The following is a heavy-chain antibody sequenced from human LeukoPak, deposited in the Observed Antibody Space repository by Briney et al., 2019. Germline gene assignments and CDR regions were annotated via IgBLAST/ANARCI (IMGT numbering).Heavy chain of an antibody. V-gene: IGHV4-30-2*01. D-gene: IGHD1-1*01. Sequence: SQTLSLTCTVSGGSISSGGYYWSWIRQPPGKGLEWTGYIYHSGSTYYNPSLKSRVTISVDRSKNQFSLKLSSVTAADTAVYYCVRVWNDYYFDYWGQGTLVTVSS. CDR2: IYHSGST. J-gene: IGHJ4*02. CDR1: GGSISSGGYY. CDR3: VRVWNDYYFDY.